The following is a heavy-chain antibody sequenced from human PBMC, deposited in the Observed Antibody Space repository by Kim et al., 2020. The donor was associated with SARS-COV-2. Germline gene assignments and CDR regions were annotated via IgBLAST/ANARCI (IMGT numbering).Heavy chain of an antibody. V-gene: IGHV4-4*07. D-gene: IGHD2-15*01. Sequence: NPSLRSRVSMSMDTSKNQFSLTLSSVTAADTAVHYCARDRGGTYESYYFDYWGQGSLVTVSS. CDR3: ARDRGGTYESYYFDY. J-gene: IGHJ4*02.